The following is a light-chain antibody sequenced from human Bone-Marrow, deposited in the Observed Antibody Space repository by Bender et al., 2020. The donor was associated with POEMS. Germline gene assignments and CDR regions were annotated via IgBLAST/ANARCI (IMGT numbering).Light chain of an antibody. CDR2: QDT. V-gene: IGLV3-1*01. J-gene: IGLJ3*02. Sequence: SYELTQPPSVSVSPGQTATITCSGEKLGEEYACWYQQKPGQSPVVVIYQDTKRPSGIPERFSGSTSGNTASLTISGLQAEDEADYYCSSYAGGDTWVFGGGTKLTVL. CDR1: KLGEEY. CDR3: SSYAGGDTWV.